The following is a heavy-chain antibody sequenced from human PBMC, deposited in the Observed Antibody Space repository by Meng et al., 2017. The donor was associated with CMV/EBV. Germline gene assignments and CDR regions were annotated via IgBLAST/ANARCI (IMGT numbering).Heavy chain of an antibody. J-gene: IGHJ2*01. CDR3: ARVIYWGGWYFDF. CDR1: GDSISTYY. CDR2: IYYSGST. V-gene: IGHV4-59*01. Sequence: SETLSLTCTVSGDSISTYYWSWIRQPPGKGLEWIGYIYYSGSTNYNPSLKSRLSMSVDTSKKQSSLRLTSVTAADTAVYYCARVIYWGGWYFDFWGRGTLVTVSS. D-gene: IGHD7-27*01.